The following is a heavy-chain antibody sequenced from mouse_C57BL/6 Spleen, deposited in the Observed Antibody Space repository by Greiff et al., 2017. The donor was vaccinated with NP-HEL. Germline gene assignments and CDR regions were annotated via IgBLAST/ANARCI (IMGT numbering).Heavy chain of an antibody. CDR3: AIYYDYDRNAMDY. J-gene: IGHJ4*01. V-gene: IGHV1-63*01. Sequence: VQRVESGAELVRPGTSVKMSCKASGYTFTNYWIGWAKQRPGHGLEWIGDIYPGGGYTNYNEKFKGKATLTADKSSSTAYMQFSSLTSEDSAIYYCAIYYDYDRNAMDYWGQGTSVTVSS. D-gene: IGHD2-4*01. CDR2: IYPGGGYT. CDR1: GYTFTNYW.